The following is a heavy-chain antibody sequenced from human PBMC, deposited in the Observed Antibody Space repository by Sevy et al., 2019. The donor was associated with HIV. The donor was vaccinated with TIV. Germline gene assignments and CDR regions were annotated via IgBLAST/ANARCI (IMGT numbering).Heavy chain of an antibody. D-gene: IGHD3-10*01. CDR1: GFTFRNYA. CDR3: AKRVAGALAALDI. Sequence: GGSLRLSCAASGFTFRNYAMNWVRQPPGKGLEWVSVISDGGGTTYYADSVKGRFTISRDDSKSTLYLKMNSLRVEDTAVYFCAKRVAGALAALDIWGQGTMVTVSS. J-gene: IGHJ3*02. CDR2: ISDGGGTT. V-gene: IGHV3-23*01.